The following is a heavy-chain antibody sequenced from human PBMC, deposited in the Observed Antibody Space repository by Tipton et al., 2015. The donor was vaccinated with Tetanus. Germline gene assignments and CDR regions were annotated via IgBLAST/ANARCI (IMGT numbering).Heavy chain of an antibody. Sequence: SLRLSCAASGFTFTDYSLIWVRQAPGKGLEWVSPLGTTSGYIFYADSVKGRFTISRDDAKNSLFLQMNSLRAEDTAVYYCARGGRDAYNNPLCAFDVWGRGTTVTVSS. J-gene: IGHJ3*01. CDR1: GFTFTDYS. V-gene: IGHV3-21*01. D-gene: IGHD5-24*01. CDR3: ARGGRDAYNNPLCAFDV. CDR2: LGTTSGYI.